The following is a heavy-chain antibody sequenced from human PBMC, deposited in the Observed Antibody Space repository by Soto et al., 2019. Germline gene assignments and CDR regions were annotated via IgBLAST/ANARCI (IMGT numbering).Heavy chain of an antibody. D-gene: IGHD1-1*01. Sequence: GGSLRLSCAASGFTFSSYAMSWVRQAPGKGLEWVSAISGSGGSTYYADSVKGQFTISRDNSKNTLYLQMKSLRAEDTAVYYCAKDRVHTTEGAFDIWGQGTMVTVSS. CDR2: ISGSGGST. CDR3: AKDRVHTTEGAFDI. V-gene: IGHV3-23*01. CDR1: GFTFSSYA. J-gene: IGHJ3*02.